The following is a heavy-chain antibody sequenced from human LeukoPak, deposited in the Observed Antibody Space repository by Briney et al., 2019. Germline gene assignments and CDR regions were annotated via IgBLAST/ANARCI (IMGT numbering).Heavy chain of an antibody. J-gene: IGHJ4*02. V-gene: IGHV3-30*18. CDR1: GFTFSTYG. Sequence: GRSLRLSCAASGFTFSTYGMHWVRQAPGKGLEWVAVISYDGSNKYYTDSVKGRFTISRDNSKDTLYLQMNSLRAEDTAVYYCAKASNGGSYYGVIIDYWGQGTLVTVSS. D-gene: IGHD1-26*01. CDR3: AKASNGGSYYGVIIDY. CDR2: ISYDGSNK.